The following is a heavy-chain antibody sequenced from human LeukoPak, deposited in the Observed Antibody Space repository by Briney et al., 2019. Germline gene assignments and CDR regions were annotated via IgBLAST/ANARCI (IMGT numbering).Heavy chain of an antibody. CDR3: TKNWNYDY. CDR1: GFTVSSNY. V-gene: IGHV3-66*01. D-gene: IGHD1-7*01. CDR2: IYSGGST. J-gene: IGHJ4*02. Sequence: PGGSLRLSWAASGFTVSSNYMSWVRQAPGKGLEWVSIIYSGGSTYYADSVKGRFTTSRDNSNNTQYLQTHCLNPEHTAVYYCTKNWNYDYWGQGTLVTVSS.